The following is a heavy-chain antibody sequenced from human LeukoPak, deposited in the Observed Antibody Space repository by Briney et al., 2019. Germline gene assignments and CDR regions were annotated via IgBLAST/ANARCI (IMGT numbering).Heavy chain of an antibody. D-gene: IGHD2-21*02. J-gene: IGHJ4*02. CDR1: GFTFSSYS. CDR2: ISSSSSYI. V-gene: IGHV3-21*01. CDR3: TRGRGHIVVVTSDY. Sequence: GGSLRLSCAASGFTFSSYSMNWVRQAPGKGLEWVSSISSSSSYIYYADSVKGRFTISRDNAKNSLYLQMNSLRAEDTAVYYCTRGRGHIVVVTSDYWGQGTLVTVSS.